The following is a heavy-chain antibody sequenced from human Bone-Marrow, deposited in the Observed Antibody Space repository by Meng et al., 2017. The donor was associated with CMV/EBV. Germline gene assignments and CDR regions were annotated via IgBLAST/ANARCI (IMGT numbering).Heavy chain of an antibody. V-gene: IGHV1-8*01. J-gene: IGHJ5*02. D-gene: IGHD4-11*01. CDR3: ARGDSHDYSNYANWCDP. CDR1: GYTFTSYD. Sequence: ASVKVSCKASGYTFTSYDINWVRQATGQGLEWMGWMNPNSGNTGYAQKFQGRVTMTRNTSISTAYMELSSLRSEDTAVYYCARGDSHDYSNYANWCDPWGQGTLVTVSS. CDR2: MNPNSGNT.